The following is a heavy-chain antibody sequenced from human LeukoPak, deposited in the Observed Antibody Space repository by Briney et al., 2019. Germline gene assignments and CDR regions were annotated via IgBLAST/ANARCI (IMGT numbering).Heavy chain of an antibody. Sequence: GGSLRLSCTASGFIFSNYGMSWVRQAPGKGLEWVSSISAGSDISNDADSVKGRFTISRDNSKNTLFLQMNSLRAEDTAVYFCTRRRAGGTPFDYWGQGTLVTVSS. CDR1: GFIFSNYG. CDR2: ISAGSDIS. V-gene: IGHV3-23*01. J-gene: IGHJ4*02. CDR3: TRRRAGGTPFDY.